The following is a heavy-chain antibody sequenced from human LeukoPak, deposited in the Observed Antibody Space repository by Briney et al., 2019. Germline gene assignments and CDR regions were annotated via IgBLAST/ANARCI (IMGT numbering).Heavy chain of an antibody. CDR1: GYSFSSYW. J-gene: IGHJ4*02. Sequence: GESLTISCTGSGYSFSSYWIGWVRQMPGKGLEWMGIIYPGDSDTRYSPSLQGQVTISADKSINTAYLQWSSLKASDSAMYYCARLSIVGATISYYDYWGQGTLVTVSS. CDR3: ARLSIVGATISYYDY. D-gene: IGHD1-26*01. CDR2: IYPGDSDT. V-gene: IGHV5-51*03.